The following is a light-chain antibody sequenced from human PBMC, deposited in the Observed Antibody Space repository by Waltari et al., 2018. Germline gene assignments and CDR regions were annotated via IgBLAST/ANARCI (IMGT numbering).Light chain of an antibody. Sequence: VMTQSPATLSVSPGERATLSCRASQSVSSNLAWYQQKPGLAPRLLIYGASTRATGIPDRFSGSGSGTEFTLTISSLQSEDFAVYYCQQYNNWPPYTFGQGTKVEIK. V-gene: IGKV3-15*01. CDR3: QQYNNWPPYT. J-gene: IGKJ2*01. CDR1: QSVSSN. CDR2: GAS.